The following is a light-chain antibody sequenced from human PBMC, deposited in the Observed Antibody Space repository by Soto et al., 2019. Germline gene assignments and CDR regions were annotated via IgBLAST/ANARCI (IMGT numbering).Light chain of an antibody. CDR1: QSVSSS. Sequence: EIVLTQSPATLSLSPGEKATLSCRASQSVSSSLAWYQQKFGQGPRLLIYDASNRATGIPARFSGSGSGTDFTLTISSLEPEDFAVYYCHQRANWPPTFGQGTRLEIK. J-gene: IGKJ2*01. CDR2: DAS. CDR3: HQRANWPPT. V-gene: IGKV3-11*01.